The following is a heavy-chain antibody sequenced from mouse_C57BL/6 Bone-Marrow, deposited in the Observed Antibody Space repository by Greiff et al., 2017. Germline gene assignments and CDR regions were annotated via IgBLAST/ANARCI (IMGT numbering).Heavy chain of an antibody. V-gene: IGHV1-15*01. Sequence: HVQLKQSGAELVRPGASVTLSCKASGYTFTDYEMHWVKQTPVHGLEWIGAIDPETGGTAYNQKFKGKAILTADKSSSTAYMELRSLTSEDSAVYYCTGSLDYWGQGTSVTVSS. CDR1: GYTFTDYE. CDR3: TGSLDY. CDR2: IDPETGGT. J-gene: IGHJ4*01.